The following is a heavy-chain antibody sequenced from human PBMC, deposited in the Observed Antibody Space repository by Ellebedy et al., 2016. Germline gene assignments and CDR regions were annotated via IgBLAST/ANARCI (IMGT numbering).Heavy chain of an antibody. J-gene: IGHJ5*02. CDR1: GFTFSAHS. CDR2: VRNKARSYTT. Sequence: GGSLRLSCAASGFTFSAHSIDWVRQAPGKGLEWVGRVRNKARSYTTEYATSVKGRFSISADESNNSVYLQMNRLKIEDTAVYYCARSPPGTAPCDLWGQGTLVTVTS. CDR3: ARSPPGTAPCDL. V-gene: IGHV3-72*01. D-gene: IGHD1-7*01.